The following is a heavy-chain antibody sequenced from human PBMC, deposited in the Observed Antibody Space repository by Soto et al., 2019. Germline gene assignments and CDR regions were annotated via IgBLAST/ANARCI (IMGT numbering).Heavy chain of an antibody. CDR1: GFTFSSYG. CDR2: ISYDGSNK. J-gene: IGHJ6*02. Sequence: LRLSCAASGFTFSSYGMHWVRQAPGKGLEWVAVISYDGSNKYYADSVKGRFTISRDNSKNTLYLQMNSLRAEDTAVYYCAKASGGPRSYGMDVWGQGTTVTVSS. D-gene: IGHD2-15*01. V-gene: IGHV3-30*18. CDR3: AKASGGPRSYGMDV.